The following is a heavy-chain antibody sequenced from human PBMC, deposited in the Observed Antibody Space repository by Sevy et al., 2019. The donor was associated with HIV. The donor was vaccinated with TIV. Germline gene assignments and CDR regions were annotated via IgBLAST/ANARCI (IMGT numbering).Heavy chain of an antibody. CDR3: ARLFYGSADY. J-gene: IGHJ4*02. Sequence: GGSLRLSCAASGFTFSSYWMSWVRQAPGKGLEWLATINLDGSETFYVDSVKGRFTISRHNPRKSVYLLMTSLSAEDTAVYYCARLFYGSADYWGQGTLVTVSS. CDR1: GFTFSSYW. D-gene: IGHD3-10*01. V-gene: IGHV3-7*01. CDR2: INLDGSET.